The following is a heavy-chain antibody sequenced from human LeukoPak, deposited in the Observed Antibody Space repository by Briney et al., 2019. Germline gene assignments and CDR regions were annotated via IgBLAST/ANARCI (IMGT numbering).Heavy chain of an antibody. Sequence: PGGSLRLSCAASGFTFSSYAMSWVRQAPGKGLKWVSAISGSGGSTYYVDSVKGRFTISRDNSKNTLYLQMNSLSAEDTAVYYCAKDPGYYDSSGYWYIWGQGTMVTVSS. J-gene: IGHJ3*02. CDR2: ISGSGGST. CDR3: AKDPGYYDSSGYWYI. D-gene: IGHD3-22*01. CDR1: GFTFSSYA. V-gene: IGHV3-23*01.